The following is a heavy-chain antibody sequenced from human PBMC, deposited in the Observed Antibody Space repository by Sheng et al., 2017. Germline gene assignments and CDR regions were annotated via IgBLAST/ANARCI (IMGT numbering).Heavy chain of an antibody. CDR1: GGTFSSYA. D-gene: IGHD3-22*01. CDR3: ARAKEYYYDSSGYYCFDY. V-gene: IGHV1-69*05. CDR2: IIPIFGTA. J-gene: IGHJ4*02. Sequence: QVQLVQSGAEVKKPGSSVKVSCKASGGTFSSYAISWVRQAPGQGLEWMGGIIPIFGTANYAQKFQGRVTITTDESTSTAYMELSSLRSEDTAVYYCARAKEYYYDSSGYYCFDYWAREPWSPSPQ.